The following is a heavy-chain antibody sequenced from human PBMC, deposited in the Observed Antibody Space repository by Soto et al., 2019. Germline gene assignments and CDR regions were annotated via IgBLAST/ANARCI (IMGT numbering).Heavy chain of an antibody. D-gene: IGHD3-22*01. Sequence: QVQLVQSGAEVKKPGASVKVSCKASGYTFTGHYMHWVRQAPGQGLEWMGWINPNSGGTNYAQKFQGWVTMTRDTSISTAYMELSRLRSDDTAVYYCARVPNPYYYDSSGYRGAFDIWGQGTMVTVSS. V-gene: IGHV1-2*04. J-gene: IGHJ3*02. CDR3: ARVPNPYYYDSSGYRGAFDI. CDR1: GYTFTGHY. CDR2: INPNSGGT.